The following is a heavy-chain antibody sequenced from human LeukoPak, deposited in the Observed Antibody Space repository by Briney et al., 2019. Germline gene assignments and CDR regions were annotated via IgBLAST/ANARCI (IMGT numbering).Heavy chain of an antibody. CDR1: GFTFSSYA. D-gene: IGHD5-18*01. CDR2: ISGSGGST. CDR3: AKGSESGYSYGYSYSYYMDV. Sequence: GGSLRLSSAASGFTFSSYAMSWVRQAPGKGLEWVSAISGSGGSTYYADSVKGRFTISRDNSKNTLYLQMNSLRAEDTAVYYCAKGSESGYSYGYSYSYYMDVWGKGTTVTVSS. J-gene: IGHJ6*03. V-gene: IGHV3-23*01.